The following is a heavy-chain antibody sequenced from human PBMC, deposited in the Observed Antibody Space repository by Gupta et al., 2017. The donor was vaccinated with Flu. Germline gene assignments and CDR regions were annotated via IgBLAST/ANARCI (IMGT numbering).Heavy chain of an antibody. CDR3: ARGGRDIVGVPAAKAFDY. D-gene: IGHD2-2*01. CDR2: INHSGST. V-gene: IGHV4-34*01. Sequence: QVQLQQWGAGLLKPSETLSLTCAVYGGSFSGYYWSWIRQPPGKGLEWIGEINHSGSTNYNPSLKSRVTISVDTSKNQFSRKLSSVTAAETAVYDCARGGRDIVGVPAAKAFDYWGQGTLVTVSS. CDR1: GGSFSGYY. J-gene: IGHJ4*02.